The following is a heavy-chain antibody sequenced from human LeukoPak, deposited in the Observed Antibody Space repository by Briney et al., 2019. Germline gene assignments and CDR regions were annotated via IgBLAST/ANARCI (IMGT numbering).Heavy chain of an antibody. CDR3: VKSQEGNRYFDWYYGMDV. CDR1: GFTFSSYA. D-gene: IGHD3-9*01. V-gene: IGHV3-64D*09. J-gene: IGHJ6*02. Sequence: PGGSLRLSCSASGFTFSSYAMHWVRQAPGKGLEYVSAISSNGGSTYYADSVKGRFTISRDNSKNTLYLQMSSLRAEDTAVYYCVKSQEGNRYFDWYYGMDVWGQGTTVTVSS. CDR2: ISSNGGST.